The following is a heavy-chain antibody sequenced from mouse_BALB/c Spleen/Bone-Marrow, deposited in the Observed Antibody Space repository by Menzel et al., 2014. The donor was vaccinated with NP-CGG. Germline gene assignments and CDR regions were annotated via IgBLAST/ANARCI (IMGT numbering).Heavy chain of an antibody. J-gene: IGHJ1*01. CDR1: GFTFTDYY. Sequence: EVKLMESGGGLVQPGGSLRLSCATPGFTFTDYYMSWVRQPPGKALEWLGFIRNKAKGYTSENSASVKGRFTISRGNSQSILYLQMNTLRAEDSATYYCARDINCDIYWYFDVWGAGTTVTVSS. D-gene: IGHD4-1*01. V-gene: IGHV7-3*02. CDR3: ARDINCDIYWYFDV. CDR2: IRNKAKGYTS.